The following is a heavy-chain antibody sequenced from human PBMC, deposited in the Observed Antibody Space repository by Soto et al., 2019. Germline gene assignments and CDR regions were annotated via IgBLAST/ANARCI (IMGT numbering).Heavy chain of an antibody. V-gene: IGHV3-72*01. CDR2: TRNKANSYTT. CDR1: GFTFSDHY. J-gene: IGHJ6*02. D-gene: IGHD1-7*01. CDR3: AREISGYNWHYRQKKYGMDV. Sequence: GGSLRLSCAAPGFTFSDHYMDWVRQAPGKGLEWVGRTRNKANSYTTEYAASVKGRFTISRDDSKNSLYLQMNSLKTEDTAVYYCAREISGYNWHYRQKKYGMDVWGQGTTVTVSS.